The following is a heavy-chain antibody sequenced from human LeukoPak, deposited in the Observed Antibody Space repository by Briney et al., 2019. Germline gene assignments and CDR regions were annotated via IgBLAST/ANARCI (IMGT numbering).Heavy chain of an antibody. J-gene: IGHJ4*02. CDR1: GGSISSGSYY. V-gene: IGHV4-61*02. CDR3: ATTKPRRFGIFDY. CDR2: IYTSGST. D-gene: IGHD3-10*01. Sequence: SQTLSLTCTVSGGSISSGSYYWSWIPQPAGKGLEWIGRIYTSGSTNYNPSLKSRVTISVDTSKNQFSLKLSSVTAADTAVYYCATTKPRRFGIFDYWGQGTLVTVSS.